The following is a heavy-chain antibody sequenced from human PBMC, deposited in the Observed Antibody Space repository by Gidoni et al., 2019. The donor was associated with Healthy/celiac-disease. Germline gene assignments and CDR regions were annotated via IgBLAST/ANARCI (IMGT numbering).Heavy chain of an antibody. CDR1: GFTFGDYA. D-gene: IGHD3-10*01. V-gene: IGHV3-49*03. CDR2: IRSKAYGGTT. J-gene: IGHJ5*02. Sequence: EVQLVESGGGLVQPGRSLRLSCTASGFTFGDYAMSWFRQAPGKGLEWVGFIRSKAYGGTTEYAASVKGRFTISRDDSKSIAYLQMNSLKTEDTAVYYCTRGHGYGSGNWFDPWGQGTLVTVSS. CDR3: TRGHGYGSGNWFDP.